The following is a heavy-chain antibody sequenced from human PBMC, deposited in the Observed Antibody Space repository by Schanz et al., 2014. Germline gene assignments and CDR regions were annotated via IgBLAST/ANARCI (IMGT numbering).Heavy chain of an antibody. CDR1: GYTFNNHG. Sequence: QVQLVQSGGEVKKPGASATVSCKASGYTFNNHGISWVRQAPGQGLEWMGWISVYHGHTNYAEKVHGRVTMTTDTSTSTACVELRRLISDDTAVYYGVRDAGWAFGDYHGMDVWGQGTSVTVSS. CDR2: ISVYHGHT. D-gene: IGHD3-10*01. V-gene: IGHV1-18*01. CDR3: VRDAGWAFGDYHGMDV. J-gene: IGHJ6*02.